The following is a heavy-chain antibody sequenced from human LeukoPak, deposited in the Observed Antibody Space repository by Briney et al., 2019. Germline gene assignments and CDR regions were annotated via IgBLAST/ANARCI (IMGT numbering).Heavy chain of an antibody. J-gene: IGHJ3*02. CDR3: ARFHARIQLWSEAFDI. D-gene: IGHD5-18*01. CDR2: MNPNSGNT. V-gene: IGHV1-8*01. CDR1: GYTFTSYD. Sequence: GASVKVSCKASGYTFTSYDINWVRQATGQGLEWMGWMNPNSGNTGYAQKFQGRVTMTRNTSISTAYMELSSLRSEDTAVYYCARFHARIQLWSEAFDIWGQGTMVTVSS.